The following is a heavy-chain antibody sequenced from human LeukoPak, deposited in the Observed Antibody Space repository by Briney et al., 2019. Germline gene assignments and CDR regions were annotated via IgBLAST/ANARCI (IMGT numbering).Heavy chain of an antibody. J-gene: IGHJ6*03. CDR1: GFTFSSYS. D-gene: IGHD1-26*01. V-gene: IGHV3-21*01. CDR3: ARVLYGGSYPWCMDV. Sequence: GGSLRLSCAASGFTFSSYSMNWVRQAPGKGLEWVSSISSSSSYIYYADSVKGRFTISRDNAKNSLYLQMNSLRAEDTAVYYCARVLYGGSYPWCMDVWGKGTTVTVSS. CDR2: ISSSSSYI.